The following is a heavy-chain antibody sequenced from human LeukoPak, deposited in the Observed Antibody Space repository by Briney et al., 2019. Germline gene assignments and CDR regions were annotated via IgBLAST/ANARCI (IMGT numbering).Heavy chain of an antibody. Sequence: PSETLSLTCAVYGGSFSGYYWSWIRQPPGKGLEWIGEINHSGSTNYNPSLKSRVTISVDTSKNQFSLKLSSVTAADTAVYYCARVYRAWQWLVSLQYVRGWFDPWGQGTLVTVSS. CDR2: INHSGST. V-gene: IGHV4-34*01. CDR3: ARVYRAWQWLVSLQYVRGWFDP. CDR1: GGSFSGYY. J-gene: IGHJ5*02. D-gene: IGHD6-19*01.